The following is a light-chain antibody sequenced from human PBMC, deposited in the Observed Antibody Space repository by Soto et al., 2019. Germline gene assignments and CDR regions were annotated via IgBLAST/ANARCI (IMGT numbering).Light chain of an antibody. CDR2: SIN. J-gene: IGLJ2*01. CDR3: SAWDDGLNAVV. CDR1: SSNIGSNT. V-gene: IGLV1-44*01. Sequence: QSVLTQAPSASGTPGQRVTISCSGSSSNIGSNTVHWYQHLPGMAPKLLIYSINQRPSGVPDRFSGSRSGTSASLAISGLQSGDEADYFCSAWDDGLNAVVFGGGTQLTVL.